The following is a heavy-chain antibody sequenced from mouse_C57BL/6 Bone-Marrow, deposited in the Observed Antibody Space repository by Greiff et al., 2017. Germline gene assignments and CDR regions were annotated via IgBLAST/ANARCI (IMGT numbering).Heavy chain of an antibody. D-gene: IGHD1-1*01. J-gene: IGHJ2*01. CDR1: GFTFRSYG. CDR3: ARPILLRFYFDY. Sequence: EVNVVESGGDLVKPGGSLKLSCAASGFTFRSYGMSWVRQTPDKRLEWVATISSGGSYTYYPDSVKGRFTISRDNAKNTLYLQMSSLKSEDTAMYYCARPILLRFYFDYWGQGTTLTVSS. V-gene: IGHV5-6*01. CDR2: ISSGGSYT.